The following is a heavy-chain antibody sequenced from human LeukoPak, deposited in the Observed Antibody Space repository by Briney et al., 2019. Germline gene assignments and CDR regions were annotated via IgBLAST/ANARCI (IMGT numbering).Heavy chain of an antibody. D-gene: IGHD3-22*01. V-gene: IGHV3-23*01. J-gene: IGHJ4*02. CDR2: ISGSGGST. Sequence: PGGSLRLSCAASGFTFSSYAMSWVRQAPGKGLEWVSAISGSGGSTYYADSVKGGFTISRDNSKNTLYLQKNSLRAEDTAVYYSAKETITMIVVVTYFDYWGQGTLVTVSS. CDR1: GFTFSSYA. CDR3: AKETITMIVVVTYFDY.